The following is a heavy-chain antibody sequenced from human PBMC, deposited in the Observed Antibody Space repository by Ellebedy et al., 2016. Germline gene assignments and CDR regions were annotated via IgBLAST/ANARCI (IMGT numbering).Heavy chain of an antibody. J-gene: IGHJ6*02. V-gene: IGHV4-4*07. CDR3: ARDNWNDGGGLYYYYYYGMDV. D-gene: IGHD1-20*01. CDR2: IYTSGST. CDR1: GGSISSYY. Sequence: SETLSLTXTVSGGSISSYYWSWIRQPAGKGLEWIGRIYTSGSTNYNPSLKSRVTMSVDTSKNQFSLKLSSVTAADTAVYYCARDNWNDGGGLYYYYYYGMDVWGQGTTVTVSS.